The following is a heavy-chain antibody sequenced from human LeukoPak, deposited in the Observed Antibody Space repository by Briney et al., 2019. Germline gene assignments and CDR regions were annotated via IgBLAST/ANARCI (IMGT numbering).Heavy chain of an antibody. CDR3: ARYNVDTAMVGHIDP. CDR1: GYFISSGYY. CDR2: IHHSGST. V-gene: IGHV4-38-2*02. J-gene: IGHJ5*02. Sequence: SETLSLTCTVSGYFISSGYYWGWIRQPPGKGLQWIGSIHHSGSTYYNPSLKSRVTISVDTSKNQFSLKLSSVTAADTAVYYCARYNVDTAMVGHIDPWGQGTLVTVSS. D-gene: IGHD5-18*01.